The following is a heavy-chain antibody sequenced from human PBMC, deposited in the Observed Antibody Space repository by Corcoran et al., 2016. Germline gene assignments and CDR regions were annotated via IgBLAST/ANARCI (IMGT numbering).Heavy chain of an antibody. CDR1: GFPFSSYR. Sequence: EVQLVESGGGLVQPGGSLRLSCAASGFPFSSYRMNWVRQAPGKGLEWVSYISSSSSTIYYADSVQGRFTISRDNAKNSLYLQMNSLRAEDTAVYYGARDHRWSRAYDYWGQGTLVTVSS. D-gene: IGHD2-15*01. CDR3: ARDHRWSRAYDY. V-gene: IGHV3-48*04. CDR2: ISSSSSTI. J-gene: IGHJ4*02.